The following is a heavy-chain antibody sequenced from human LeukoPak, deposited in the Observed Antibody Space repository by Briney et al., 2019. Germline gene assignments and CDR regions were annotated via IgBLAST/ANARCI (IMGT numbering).Heavy chain of an antibody. V-gene: IGHV3-23*01. CDR3: AKVHGSGWYGNNCFDP. CDR1: GFTFSSYA. J-gene: IGHJ5*02. D-gene: IGHD6-19*01. CDR2: ISGSGGST. Sequence: GGSLRLSCAASGFTFSSYAMSWVRQAPGKGLEWVSAISGSGGSTYYTDSVKGRFTISRDNSKNTLYLQMNSLRAEDTAVYYCAKVHGSGWYGNNCFDPWGQGTLVTVSS.